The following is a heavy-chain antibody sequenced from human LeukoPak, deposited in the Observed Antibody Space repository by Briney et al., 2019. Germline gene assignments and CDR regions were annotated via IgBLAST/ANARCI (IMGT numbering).Heavy chain of an antibody. CDR3: ARDHVQYYYDSSGYYSCWFDP. J-gene: IGHJ5*02. Sequence: SETLSLTCTVSGGSISSYYWRWIRQPAGKGLEWIGRIYTSGSTNYNPSLKSRVTMSVDTSKNQFSLKLSSVTAADTAVYYCARDHVQYYYDSSGYYSCWFDPWGQGTLVTVSS. V-gene: IGHV4-4*07. CDR2: IYTSGST. CDR1: GGSISSYY. D-gene: IGHD3-22*01.